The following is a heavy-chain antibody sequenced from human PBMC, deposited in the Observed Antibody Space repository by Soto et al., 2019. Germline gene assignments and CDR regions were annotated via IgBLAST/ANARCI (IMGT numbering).Heavy chain of an antibody. CDR2: IDCSGST. J-gene: IGHJ5*01. Sequence: SETLSLTCTVSVGSISSYYWSWIRQPPGKGLEWIGYIDCSGSTNXXPSLKSRVXISVEASKNQFXLKLSXLTSADTAVYYCARGGDWLDSWGQGTLVTVSS. CDR1: VGSISSYY. V-gene: IGHV4-59*01. CDR3: ARGGDWLDS.